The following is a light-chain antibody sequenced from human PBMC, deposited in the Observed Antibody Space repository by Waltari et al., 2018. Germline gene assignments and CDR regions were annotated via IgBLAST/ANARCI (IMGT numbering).Light chain of an antibody. V-gene: IGKV3-20*01. CDR1: QSVSSNY. J-gene: IGKJ1*01. Sequence: EMVLTQSPGTLSLSPGERPTLSCRASQSVSSNYLAWYQQKPGQAPRLLIYGASSRAGGIPDRFSGSGSGTDFTLTITRLEPEDFGVYYCQQYGSSPRTFGQGTKVEI. CDR3: QQYGSSPRT. CDR2: GAS.